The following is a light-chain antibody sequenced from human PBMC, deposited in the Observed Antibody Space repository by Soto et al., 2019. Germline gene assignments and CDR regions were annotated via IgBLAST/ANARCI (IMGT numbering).Light chain of an antibody. J-gene: IGLJ1*01. Sequence: QSVLTQPPSASGSPGQSVTISCTGTKSDIGVYDFVSWYQHHPGKAPRLIIYEVVQRPSGVPDRFSGSKSGNTASLTVSGLQAADEADYFCKSYAGSNTYVFGSGIKVTVL. CDR2: EVV. CDR3: KSYAGSNTYV. CDR1: KSDIGVYDF. V-gene: IGLV2-8*01.